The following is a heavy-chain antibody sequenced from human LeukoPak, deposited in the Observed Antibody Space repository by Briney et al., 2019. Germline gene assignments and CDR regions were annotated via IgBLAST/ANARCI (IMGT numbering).Heavy chain of an antibody. D-gene: IGHD1-1*01. J-gene: IGHJ4*02. CDR1: GGSISSYY. CDR3: ARKNVAGREFDY. Sequence: SETLSLTCTVSGGSISSYYWSWIRQPPGKGLEWIGYIYYSGSTNYNPSLESRVTISVDTSKNQFSLKLSSVTAADTAVYYCARKNVAGREFDYWGQGTLVTVSS. V-gene: IGHV4-59*01. CDR2: IYYSGST.